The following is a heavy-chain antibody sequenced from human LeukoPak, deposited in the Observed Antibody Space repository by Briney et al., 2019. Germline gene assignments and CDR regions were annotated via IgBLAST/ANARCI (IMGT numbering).Heavy chain of an antibody. V-gene: IGHV3-33*08. D-gene: IGHD2-15*01. CDR3: ARDGDITPTDV. CDR1: GFTFSSYG. J-gene: IGHJ6*02. CDR2: IWYDGSNK. Sequence: GGSLRLSCAASGFTFSSYGMHWVRQAPGKGLEWVAVIWYDGSNKYYADSVKGRFTISRDNSKNTLYLQMNSLRAEDTAVYYCARDGDITPTDVWGQGTTVTVSS.